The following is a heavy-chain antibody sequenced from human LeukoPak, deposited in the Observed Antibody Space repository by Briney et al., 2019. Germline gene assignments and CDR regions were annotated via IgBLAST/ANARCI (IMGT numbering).Heavy chain of an antibody. CDR3: VRDGSGYDY. Sequence: GGSLRLSCAASRFTFSNYWMSWVRQPPGKGLEWVANINQGGSEKYYLSSVKGRFTISRDNAKNSPYLQMNSLRADDTAIYYCVRDGSGYDYWGQGTLVTVSS. CDR1: RFTFSNYW. D-gene: IGHD6-19*01. CDR2: INQGGSEK. V-gene: IGHV3-7*05. J-gene: IGHJ4*02.